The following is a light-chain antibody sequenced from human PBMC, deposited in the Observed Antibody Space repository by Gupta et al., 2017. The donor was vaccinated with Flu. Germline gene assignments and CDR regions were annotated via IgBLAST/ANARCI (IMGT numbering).Light chain of an antibody. J-gene: IGKJ2*02. CDR1: ADGYNN. CDR3: QQYYDWPPCT. Sequence: DRATLSCRADADGYNNVAWYQQQPGQAPRLLIFGASTRAAGVPARFSGSGYGTEFTLTITSLQSDDFAVYFCQQYYDWPPCTFGQGTKVEIK. V-gene: IGKV3-15*01. CDR2: GAS.